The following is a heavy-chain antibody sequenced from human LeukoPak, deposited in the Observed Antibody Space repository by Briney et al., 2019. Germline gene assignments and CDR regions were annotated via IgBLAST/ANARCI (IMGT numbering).Heavy chain of an antibody. CDR3: ARDAKDRKATYYYGMDV. CDR2: IYYSGST. V-gene: IGHV4-59*01. J-gene: IGHJ6*02. D-gene: IGHD2-15*01. CDR1: GGSIGTYD. Sequence: SETLSLTCTVSGGSIGTYDWNWIRQPPGKGLEWIGYIYYSGSTNYNPSLKSRVTISVDTSKNQFSLKLSSVTAADTAVYYCARDAKDRKATYYYGMDVWGQGTTVTVSS.